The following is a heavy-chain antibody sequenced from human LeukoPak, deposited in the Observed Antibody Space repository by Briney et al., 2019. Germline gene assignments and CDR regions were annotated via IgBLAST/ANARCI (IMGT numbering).Heavy chain of an antibody. Sequence: PGGSLRLSCAASGFTFSSYAMSWVRQAPGKGLEWVSAISGSGGSTYYADSVKGRFTISRDNSKNTLYLQMNSLRAEDTAVYYCARHALPGYSSGWYFDYWGQGTLVTVSS. J-gene: IGHJ4*02. D-gene: IGHD6-19*01. V-gene: IGHV3-23*01. CDR1: GFTFSSYA. CDR2: ISGSGGST. CDR3: ARHALPGYSSGWYFDY.